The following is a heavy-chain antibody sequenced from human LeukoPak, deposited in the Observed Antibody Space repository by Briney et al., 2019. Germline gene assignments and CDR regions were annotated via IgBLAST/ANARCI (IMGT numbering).Heavy chain of an antibody. D-gene: IGHD4-17*01. CDR3: ARTPGGYGDWAY. Sequence: GGSLRLSCAASGFTFDDYGMSWVRQAPGKGLEWVSAINWNGGSTGYADSVRGRFIVSRDNAKNSLYLQMNSLRAEDTALYYCARTPGGYGDWAYWGQGILVTVSS. CDR2: INWNGGST. V-gene: IGHV3-20*04. J-gene: IGHJ4*02. CDR1: GFTFDDYG.